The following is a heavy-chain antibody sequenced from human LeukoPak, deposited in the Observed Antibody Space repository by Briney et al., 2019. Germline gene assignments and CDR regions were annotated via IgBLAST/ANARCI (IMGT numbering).Heavy chain of an antibody. J-gene: IGHJ5*02. CDR2: IYSGGST. CDR3: ARVDSYGPYNWFDP. CDR1: GFTDSSNY. D-gene: IGHD5-18*01. Sequence: GGSLRLSCAASGFTDSSNYMSWVRQAPAKGLEWVSVIYSGGSTYYADSVKGRFAISRDNSKNTLYLQMNSLRAEDTAVYYCARVDSYGPYNWFDPWGQGTLVTVSS. V-gene: IGHV3-66*01.